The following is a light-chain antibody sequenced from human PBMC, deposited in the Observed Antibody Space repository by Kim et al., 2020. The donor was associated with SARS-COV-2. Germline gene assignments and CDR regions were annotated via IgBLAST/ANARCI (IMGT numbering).Light chain of an antibody. CDR2: GAS. CDR3: QQYGSSPRT. J-gene: IGKJ1*01. V-gene: IGKV3-20*01. CDR1: QSVSSSY. Sequence: SPGERATLAWRASQSVSSSYLAWYQQKPGQAPRLLIYGASSRATGIPDRFSGSGSGTDFTLTISRLEPEDFAVYYCQQYGSSPRTFGQGTKVDIK.